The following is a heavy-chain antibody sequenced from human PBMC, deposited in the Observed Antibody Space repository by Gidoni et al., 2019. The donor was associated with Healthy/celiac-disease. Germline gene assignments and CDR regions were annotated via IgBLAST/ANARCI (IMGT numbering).Heavy chain of an antibody. CDR3: AKDNVGRGWLPRGPLSY. Sequence: EVQLVASGGGLVQPGRSLRLSCAASGFTSDDYAMLWVRQAPGTGLEWVSCISWNSGSIGYADSVKGRFTISRDNAKNSLYLQMNRLRAEDTALYYCAKDNVGRGWLPRGPLSYWGQGTLVTVSS. CDR1: GFTSDDYA. J-gene: IGHJ4*02. V-gene: IGHV3-9*02. CDR2: ISWNSGSI. D-gene: IGHD6-19*01.